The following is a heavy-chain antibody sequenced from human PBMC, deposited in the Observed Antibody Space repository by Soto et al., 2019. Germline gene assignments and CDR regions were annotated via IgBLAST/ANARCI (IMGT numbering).Heavy chain of an antibody. CDR1: GFTFSSYG. D-gene: IGHD2-21*02. CDR2: ISYDGSNK. CDR3: AKARGTVVTR. V-gene: IGHV3-30*18. Sequence: PGGSLRLSCAASGFTFSSYGMHWVRQAPGKGLEWVAVISYDGSNKYYADSVKGRFTISRDNSKNTLYLQMNSLRAEDTAVNYCAKARGTVVTRWGQGTLVTVSS. J-gene: IGHJ4*02.